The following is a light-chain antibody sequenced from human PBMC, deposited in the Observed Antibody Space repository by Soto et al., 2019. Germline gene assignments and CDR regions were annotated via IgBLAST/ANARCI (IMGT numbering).Light chain of an antibody. V-gene: IGKV3-11*01. CDR1: QSVSSY. CDR2: DAS. Sequence: EIVLTQSPATLSLSPGERATLSCRASQSVSSYLAWYQQKPGQAPRLLIYDASNRATGIPARFSGSGSGTDVTLTISSLEPEDVAVYYCQQRSNWPRLTFGGGTKVEIK. CDR3: QQRSNWPRLT. J-gene: IGKJ4*01.